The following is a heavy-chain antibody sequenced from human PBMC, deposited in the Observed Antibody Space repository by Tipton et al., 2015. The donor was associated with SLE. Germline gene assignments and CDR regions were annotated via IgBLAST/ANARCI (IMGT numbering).Heavy chain of an antibody. CDR3: AREDSSGWVDY. Sequence: TLSLTCTVSGGSISSYYWSWIRQPPGKGLEWIGSIYHSGSTYYNPSLKSRVTISVDTSKNQFSLKLSSVTAADTAVYYCAREDSSGWVDYWGQGTLVTVSS. CDR2: IYHSGST. V-gene: IGHV4-38-2*02. D-gene: IGHD6-19*01. CDR1: GGSISSYY. J-gene: IGHJ4*02.